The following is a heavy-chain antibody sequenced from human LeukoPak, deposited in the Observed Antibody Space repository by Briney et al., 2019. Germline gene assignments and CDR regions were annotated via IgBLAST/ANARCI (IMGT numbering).Heavy chain of an antibody. J-gene: IGHJ4*02. D-gene: IGHD3-10*01. Sequence: GGSLRLSCAASGFTFSNYAIHWVRQAPGKGLEYVSAISDNGRQTFYANSVKGRFTISRDNSKNTLYLQMGSLRAEDMAVYYCARDGSGSPDYWGQGTLVTVSS. CDR1: GFTFSNYA. CDR3: ARDGSGSPDY. V-gene: IGHV3-64*01. CDR2: ISDNGRQT.